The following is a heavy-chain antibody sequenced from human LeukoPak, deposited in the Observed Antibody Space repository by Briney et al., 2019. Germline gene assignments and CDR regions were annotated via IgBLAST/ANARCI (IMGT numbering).Heavy chain of an antibody. CDR1: GFTFSSYG. J-gene: IGHJ4*02. D-gene: IGHD7-27*01. Sequence: PGGSLRLSCAASGFTFSSYGMHWVRQAPGKGLEWVSSISSSSSYIYYADSVKGRFTISRDNAKNSLYLQMNSLRAEDTAVYYCARDHPTANWGPYFDYWGQGTLVTVSS. CDR2: ISSSSSYI. CDR3: ARDHPTANWGPYFDY. V-gene: IGHV3-21*01.